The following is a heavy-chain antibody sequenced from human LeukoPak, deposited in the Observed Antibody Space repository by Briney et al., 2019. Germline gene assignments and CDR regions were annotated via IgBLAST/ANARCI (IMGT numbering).Heavy chain of an antibody. V-gene: IGHV4-39*07. CDR1: GDSFSSSGYY. J-gene: IGHJ5*02. Sequence: PSETLSLTCTVSGDSFSSSGYYWGWIRQPTGKGLEWIGSIYYSGRTYYNPSLKSRVTLSVDTSKKQFSLKLSSVTAADRAVYYCARDRYYYDSSGPSWRWFDPWRQGTLVSVSS. CDR3: ARDRYYYDSSGPSWRWFDP. CDR2: IYYSGRT. D-gene: IGHD3-22*01.